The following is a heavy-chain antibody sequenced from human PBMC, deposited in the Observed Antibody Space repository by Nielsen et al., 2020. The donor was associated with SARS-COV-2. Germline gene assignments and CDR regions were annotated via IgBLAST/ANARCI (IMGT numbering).Heavy chain of an antibody. CDR3: ARAGYSSSWSLYYYYGMDV. CDR1: GYTFTSYG. Sequence: ASVKVSCKASGYTFTSYGISWVRQAPGQGLEWMGWMNPNSGNTGYAQKFQGRVTMTRNTSISTAYMELSSLRSEDTAVYYCARAGYSSSWSLYYYYGMDVWGQGTTVTVSS. J-gene: IGHJ6*02. D-gene: IGHD6-13*01. V-gene: IGHV1-8*02. CDR2: MNPNSGNT.